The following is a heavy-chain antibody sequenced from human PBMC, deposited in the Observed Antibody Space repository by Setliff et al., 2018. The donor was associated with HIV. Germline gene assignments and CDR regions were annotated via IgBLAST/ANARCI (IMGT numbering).Heavy chain of an antibody. V-gene: IGHV4-59*08. J-gene: IGHJ4*02. CDR1: GGSINNYR. CDR3: ARQGRPGDFDS. CDR2: IYTSGSS. Sequence: PSETLSLTCTVSGVSGGSINNYRWSWIRQPPGKGLEWIGYIYTSGSSNYNPSLKSRVTISGDTSKRQFSLKMSSVTAADSAVYYCARQGRPGDFDSWGQGTLVTVSS. D-gene: IGHD7-27*01.